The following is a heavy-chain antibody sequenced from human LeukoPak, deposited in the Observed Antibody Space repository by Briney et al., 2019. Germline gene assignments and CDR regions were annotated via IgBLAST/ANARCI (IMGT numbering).Heavy chain of an antibody. Sequence: GGSLRLSCAASGFTFSSYEMNWVRQAPEKGLEWVSYISSSGSTIYYADSVKGRFTISRDNAKNSLYLQMNSLRAEDTAVYYCARDLWFGELLFRFDYWGQGTLVTVSS. CDR2: ISSSGSTI. V-gene: IGHV3-48*03. D-gene: IGHD3-10*01. CDR3: ARDLWFGELLFRFDY. CDR1: GFTFSSYE. J-gene: IGHJ4*02.